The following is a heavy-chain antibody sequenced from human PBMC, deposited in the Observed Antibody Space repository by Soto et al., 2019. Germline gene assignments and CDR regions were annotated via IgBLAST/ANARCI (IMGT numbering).Heavy chain of an antibody. Sequence: GGSLRLSCAAPGFTFSSYSVNWVRQAPGKGLEWVSSISGGSSYIHYADSVKGRFTISRDNAKNSLYLQMNGLRAEDTAVYYCARVGIAVAGTYFDYWGQGTLVTVSS. CDR2: ISGGSSYI. J-gene: IGHJ4*02. V-gene: IGHV3-21*01. CDR3: ARVGIAVAGTYFDY. D-gene: IGHD6-19*01. CDR1: GFTFSSYS.